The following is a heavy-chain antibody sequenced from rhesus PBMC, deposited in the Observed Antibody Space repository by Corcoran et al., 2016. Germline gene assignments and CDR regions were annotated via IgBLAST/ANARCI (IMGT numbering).Heavy chain of an antibody. J-gene: IGHJ2*01. D-gene: IGHD1-26*01. CDR3: AREWAYNWNYGYFDL. V-gene: IGHV4-173*01. CDR2: ISGSGGST. CDR1: GGSISSNY. Sequence: QLQLQESGPGLVKPSETLSLTCAVSGGSISSNYWSWIRQPPGKGLEWIGLISGSGGSTDYNPTRKSRVTISTDTSKNQFSLKLSSVTAADTAVYYCAREWAYNWNYGYFDLWGPGTPITISS.